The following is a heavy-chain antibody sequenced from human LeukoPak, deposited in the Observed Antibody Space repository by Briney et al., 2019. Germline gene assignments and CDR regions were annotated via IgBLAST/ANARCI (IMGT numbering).Heavy chain of an antibody. Sequence: GGSLRLSCAASGFTFSSYAMSWVRQAPGKGLEWVSAISGSGGSTYYADSVKGRFTISTDNSKNTLYLQMNSLRAEDTAVYYCAKDWTSYYDSSGYFSDYWGQGTLVTVSS. J-gene: IGHJ4*02. CDR1: GFTFSSYA. D-gene: IGHD3-22*01. V-gene: IGHV3-23*01. CDR2: ISGSGGST. CDR3: AKDWTSYYDSSGYFSDY.